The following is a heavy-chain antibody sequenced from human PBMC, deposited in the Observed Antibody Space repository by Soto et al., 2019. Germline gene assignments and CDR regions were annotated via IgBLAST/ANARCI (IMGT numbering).Heavy chain of an antibody. D-gene: IGHD3-22*01. V-gene: IGHV3-15*06. CDR3: VTDVPNDRYRYDY. CDR2: IKSKADGGTR. Sequence: EVQVVESGGGLVNPGGSLRLSCAASGFTFSLAWMTWVRQAPGKGLEWVALIKSKADGGTRHYADPVGGRFTITTEDTENTLSLQMNRLKAEDAAMYYCVTDVPNDRYRYDYWGQGTLVTVSS. J-gene: IGHJ4*02. CDR1: GFTFSLAW.